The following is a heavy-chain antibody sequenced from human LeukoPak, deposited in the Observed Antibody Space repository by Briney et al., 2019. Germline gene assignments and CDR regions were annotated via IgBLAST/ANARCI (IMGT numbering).Heavy chain of an antibody. Sequence: PSETLSLTCTVSGYSISSGYYWGWIRQPPGKGLEWIGSIYHSGSTYYNPSLKSRVTISVDTSKNQFSLKLSSVTAADTAVYYCARVRITIFGVVILSPGAFDIWGQGTMVTVSS. CDR1: GYSISSGYY. CDR3: ARVRITIFGVVILSPGAFDI. J-gene: IGHJ3*02. CDR2: IYHSGST. D-gene: IGHD3-3*01. V-gene: IGHV4-38-2*02.